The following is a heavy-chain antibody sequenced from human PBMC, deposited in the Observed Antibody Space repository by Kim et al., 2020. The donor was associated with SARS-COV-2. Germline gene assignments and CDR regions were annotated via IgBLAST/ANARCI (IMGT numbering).Heavy chain of an antibody. D-gene: IGHD3-10*01. J-gene: IGHJ4*02. Sequence: DSDTVYSPSFPGQVTISADKSISTAYLQWSSLKVSDTAVYYCMTGEYFFDYWGQGTLVTVSS. V-gene: IGHV5-51*01. CDR3: MTGEYFFDY. CDR2: DSDT.